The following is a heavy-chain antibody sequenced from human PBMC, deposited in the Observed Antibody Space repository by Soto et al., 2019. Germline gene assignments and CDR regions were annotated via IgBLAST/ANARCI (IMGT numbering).Heavy chain of an antibody. CDR2: INPGNTNT. D-gene: IGHD3-16*02. V-gene: IGHV1-3*05. J-gene: IGHJ4*02. CDR1: GYTFTAYA. Sequence: QVQLVQSGGEEKKPGASVKLSCGASGYTFTAYAIHWLRQAPGQRLEWMAWINPGNTNTKHSQKFLGRVSIARDTSASTAYLELGSLRSEDTAVYYCARSAISPYGGLIGPFDYWGQGNLVTVSS. CDR3: ARSAISPYGGLIGPFDY.